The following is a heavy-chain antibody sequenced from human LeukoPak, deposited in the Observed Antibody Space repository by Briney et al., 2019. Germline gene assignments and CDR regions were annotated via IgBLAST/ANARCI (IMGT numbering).Heavy chain of an antibody. Sequence: SETLSLTCTVSGGSISSSSYYWGWIRQPPGKGLEWIGSIYYSGSTYYNPSLKSRVTISVDTSKNQFSLKLSSVTAADTAVYYCARMAVVTAIPTFDYWGQGTLVTVSS. CDR3: ARMAVVTAIPTFDY. D-gene: IGHD2-21*02. V-gene: IGHV4-39*01. CDR1: GGSISSSSYY. CDR2: IYYSGST. J-gene: IGHJ4*02.